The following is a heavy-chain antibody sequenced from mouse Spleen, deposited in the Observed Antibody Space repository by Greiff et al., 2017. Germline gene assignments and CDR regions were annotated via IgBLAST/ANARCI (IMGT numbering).Heavy chain of an antibody. CDR3: ARLGYGYWYFDV. V-gene: IGHV1-53*01. CDR2: INPSNGGT. D-gene: IGHD3-1*01. CDR1: GYTFTSYW. J-gene: IGHJ1*01. Sequence: QVQLKQPGTELVKPGASVKLSCKASGYTFTSYWMHWVKQRPGQGLEWIGNINPSNGGTNYNEKFKSKATLTVDKSSSTAYMQLSSLTSEDSAVYYCARLGYGYWYFDVWGAGTTVTVSS.